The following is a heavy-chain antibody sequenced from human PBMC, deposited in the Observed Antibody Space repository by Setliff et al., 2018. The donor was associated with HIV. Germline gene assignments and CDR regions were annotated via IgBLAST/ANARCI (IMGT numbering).Heavy chain of an antibody. D-gene: IGHD5-18*01. J-gene: IGHJ4*02. CDR2: INHSGST. V-gene: IGHV4-34*01. CDR1: GESFSGYY. Sequence: SETLSLTCAVYGESFSGYYWSWIRQPPGEGLEWIGEINHSGSTNYNPSLKSRVTISVDTSKNQFSLKLTSVTAADTAVYYCARGTKGIQLWYTLFFDYWGQGTRVTVSS. CDR3: ARGTKGIQLWYTLFFDY.